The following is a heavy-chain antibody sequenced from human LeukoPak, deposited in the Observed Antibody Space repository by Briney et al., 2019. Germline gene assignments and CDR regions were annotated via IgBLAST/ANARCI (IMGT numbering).Heavy chain of an antibody. V-gene: IGHV3-23*01. D-gene: IGHD5-18*01. J-gene: IGHJ3*02. CDR1: EFTFSSYA. Sequence: GGSLRLSCAASEFTFSSYAMSWVRQAPGKGLEWVSAISGSGGSTYYADSVKGRFTISRDNSKNTLYLQMNSLRAEDTAVYYCAKDSTWIQLWPDAFDIWGQGTMVTVSS. CDR3: AKDSTWIQLWPDAFDI. CDR2: ISGSGGST.